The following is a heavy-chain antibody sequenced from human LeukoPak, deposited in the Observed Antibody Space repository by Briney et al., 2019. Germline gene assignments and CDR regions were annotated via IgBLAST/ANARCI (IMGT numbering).Heavy chain of an antibody. J-gene: IGHJ4*02. CDR2: ISGSGDST. CDR1: GFTFSSYA. CDR3: AKVFVSLGPTRGYSFDY. Sequence: LSGGSLRLSCAASGFTFSSYAMSWVRQAPGKGLEWVSAISGSGDSTYYADSVKGRFTISRDNSKNTLYLQMNSLRAEDTAIYYCAKVFVSLGPTRGYSFDYWGQGSLVTVSS. V-gene: IGHV3-23*01. D-gene: IGHD3-16*01.